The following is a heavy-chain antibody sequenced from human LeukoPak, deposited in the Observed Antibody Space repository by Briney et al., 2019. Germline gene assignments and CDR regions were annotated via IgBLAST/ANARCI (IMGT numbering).Heavy chain of an antibody. CDR3: ESPLESSGYYLGY. D-gene: IGHD3-22*01. J-gene: IGHJ4*02. CDR1: GFTLSSYG. V-gene: IGHV3-33*01. CDR2: IWYDGSNK. Sequence: GRSLRLSCAASGFTLSSYGMHWVRQAPGKGLEWVAVIWYDGSNKYYAESVKGRFTISRDNSKNTLYLQMNSLRAEDTAVYYCESPLESSGYYLGYWGQGTLVTVSS.